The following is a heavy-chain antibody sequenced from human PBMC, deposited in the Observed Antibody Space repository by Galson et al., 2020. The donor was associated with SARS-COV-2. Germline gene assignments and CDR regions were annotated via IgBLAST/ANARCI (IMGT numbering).Heavy chain of an antibody. CDR3: ARVCPLTNGVCYYSPPVEDYYYYYGMDV. Sequence: TGGSLRLSCAASGFTFSSYSMNWVRQAPGKGLEWVSSISSSSSYIYYADSVKGRFTISRDNAKNSLYLQMNSLRAEDTAVYYCARVCPLTNGVCYYSPPVEDYYYYYGMDVWGQGTMVTVSS. J-gene: IGHJ6*02. V-gene: IGHV3-21*01. CDR2: ISSSSSYI. CDR1: GFTFSSYS. D-gene: IGHD2-8*01.